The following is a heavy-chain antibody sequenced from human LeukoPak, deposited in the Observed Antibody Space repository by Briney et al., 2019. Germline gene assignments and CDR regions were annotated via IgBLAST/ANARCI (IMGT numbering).Heavy chain of an antibody. CDR2: INRNGDRI. V-gene: IGHV3-20*04. D-gene: IGHD3-3*01. CDR3: ARSRITIFGVITRGAFDI. J-gene: IGHJ3*02. Sequence: GGSLRLSCAASGFTFDDYGMNWVRQAPGKGLEWVSGINRNGDRIGYADSVKGRFTISRDNAKNSLYLQMNSLRAEDTALYYCARSRITIFGVITRGAFDIWGQGTMVTVSS. CDR1: GFTFDDYG.